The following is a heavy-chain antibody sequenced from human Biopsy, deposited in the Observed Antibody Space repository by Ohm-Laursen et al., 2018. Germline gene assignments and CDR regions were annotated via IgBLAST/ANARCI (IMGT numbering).Heavy chain of an antibody. CDR3: AIPFQYYDSWGGYPPFDH. CDR1: GGTFSNYA. CDR2: IIAVSGLV. J-gene: IGHJ4*02. Sequence: SVKVSCKASGGTFSNYAISWVRQAPGEGLEWMGGIIAVSGLVNYAPRFQGRVSITADKSTTTAYMELSNLKSEDTAVYYCAIPFQYYDSWGGYPPFDHWGQGTLVTVSS. V-gene: IGHV1-69*10. D-gene: IGHD3-3*01.